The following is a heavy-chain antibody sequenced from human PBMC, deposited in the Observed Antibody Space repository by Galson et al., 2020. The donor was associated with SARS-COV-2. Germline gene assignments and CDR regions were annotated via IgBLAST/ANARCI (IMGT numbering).Heavy chain of an antibody. Sequence: ETSETLSLTCIVSGGSMSSSSQYWGWIRQPPGKGLEWIGSIYYRGSTYYNPSLKSRVTISVDASKNQFSLKLTSVTAADTAVYYCVRHQVIRWFDPWGQGTLVTVSS. J-gene: IGHJ5*02. V-gene: IGHV4-39*01. CDR3: VRHQVIRWFDP. CDR1: GGSMSSSSQY. CDR2: IYYRGST.